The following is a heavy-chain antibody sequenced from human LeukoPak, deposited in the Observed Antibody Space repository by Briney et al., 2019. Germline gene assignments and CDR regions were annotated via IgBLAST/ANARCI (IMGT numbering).Heavy chain of an antibody. CDR2: INPNSAGT. Sequence: ASVKVSCKASGYTFTGYYMHWVRQAPGQGLEWMGWINPNSAGTNYAQKFQGRVTMTRDTSISTAYMELSRLRSDDTPVYYCARRYYYGSGSYYTFDYWGQGTLVTVSS. J-gene: IGHJ4*02. D-gene: IGHD3-10*01. V-gene: IGHV1-2*02. CDR3: ARRYYYGSGSYYTFDY. CDR1: GYTFTGYY.